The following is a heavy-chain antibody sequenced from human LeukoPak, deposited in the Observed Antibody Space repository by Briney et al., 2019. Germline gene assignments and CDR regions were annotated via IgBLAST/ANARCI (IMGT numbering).Heavy chain of an antibody. J-gene: IGHJ4*02. V-gene: IGHV3-48*03. CDR3: AVGGGY. D-gene: IGHD3-16*01. CDR1: GFSFSTYE. CDR2: ISSSGTTR. Sequence: GGSLRLSCAASGFSFSTYEMNWVRQAPGRGLEWIAYISSSGTTRKYADSVKGRFTISRDNAENSLFLQMNSLRAEDTAIYFCAVGGGYWGQGTLVTVSP.